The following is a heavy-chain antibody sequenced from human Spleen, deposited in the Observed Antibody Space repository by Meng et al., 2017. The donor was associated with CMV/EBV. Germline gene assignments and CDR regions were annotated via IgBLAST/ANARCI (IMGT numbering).Heavy chain of an antibody. V-gene: IGHV1-2*02. Sequence: CKTAGYPFTYDYLHGVRQAPRQGLEWMGWINTNTGDTSYAQDFQGRVSMTRDTSLSTAYMELRSLTSDDTAVYYCARDGGNLDWFDPWGQGTLVTVSS. CDR2: INTNTGDT. CDR3: ARDGGNLDWFDP. D-gene: IGHD4-23*01. J-gene: IGHJ5*02. CDR1: GYPFTYDY.